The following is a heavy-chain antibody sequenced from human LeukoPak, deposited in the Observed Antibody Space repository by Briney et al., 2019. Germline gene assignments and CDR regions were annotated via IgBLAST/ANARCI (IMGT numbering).Heavy chain of an antibody. V-gene: IGHV4-59*08. CDR1: GGSINTYY. J-gene: IGHJ4*02. D-gene: IGHD4-17*01. CDR2: IYSSGCT. CDR3: ARAGGATHGAYEFDF. Sequence: SETLSLTCAVSGGSINTYYWGWIRQPSGKGLEWIGNIYSSGCTNYNPSLKSQGTISVDTTKNQFSLNLTSVTAADTAIYYCARAGGATHGAYEFDFWGQGILVTVSS.